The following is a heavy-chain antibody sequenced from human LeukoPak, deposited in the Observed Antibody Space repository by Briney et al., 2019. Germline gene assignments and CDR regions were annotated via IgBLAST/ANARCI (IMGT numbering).Heavy chain of an antibody. J-gene: IGHJ6*03. CDR1: GYSFTTFA. Sequence: ASVTVSCKASGYSFTTFAMNWVRQAPGQRLEWMGWINAGNGNTKYSQEFQGRVTITRDTSASTAYMELSSLRSEDMAVYYCARGLPRVRYMDVWGKGTTVTVSS. CDR3: ARGLPRVRYMDV. V-gene: IGHV1-3*03. D-gene: IGHD2-15*01. CDR2: INAGNGNT.